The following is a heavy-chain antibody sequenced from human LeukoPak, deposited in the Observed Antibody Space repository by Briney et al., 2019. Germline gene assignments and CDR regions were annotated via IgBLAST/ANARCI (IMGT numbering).Heavy chain of an antibody. Sequence: SETLSLTCTVSGGSMSTYYWSWLRQPPGKVREWVGYVYYSGITDYNPSLKSRVTISVDTSKSQFSLKLSSVTDADTAVYYCARHLTSGDYFDYWSQGTLVTVSS. CDR3: ARHLTSGDYFDY. D-gene: IGHD4-17*01. V-gene: IGHV4-59*08. J-gene: IGHJ4*02. CDR1: GGSMSTYY. CDR2: VYYSGIT.